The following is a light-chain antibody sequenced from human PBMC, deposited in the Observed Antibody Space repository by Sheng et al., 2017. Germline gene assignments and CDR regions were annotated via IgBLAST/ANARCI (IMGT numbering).Light chain of an antibody. CDR1: QTVGFNY. CDR2: GAS. V-gene: IGKV3-20*01. Sequence: EIVLTQSPATLSLSPGERATLSCRASQTVGFNYMAWYQQKPGQAPRLLLYGASKRATGIPDRFTGDGSETHFSLIINRLEPEDFAVYYCQQFGSSRTFGQGTKVEIK. CDR3: QQFGSSRT. J-gene: IGKJ2*01.